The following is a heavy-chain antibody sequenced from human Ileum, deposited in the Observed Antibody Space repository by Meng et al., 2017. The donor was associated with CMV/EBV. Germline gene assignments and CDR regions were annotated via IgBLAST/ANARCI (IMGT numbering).Heavy chain of an antibody. Sequence: WGAGMLNPLDTLSPTCDGYGGSFRKDYWNWIRQPPGKGLEWIGEINYSGTTFYNASLKSRVSISIDRSTNQFSLKLSSVTAADAAVYYCARGWVRDRSSLHFDYWGQGTLVTVSS. J-gene: IGHJ4*02. CDR1: GGSFRKDY. D-gene: IGHD3-22*01. CDR3: ARGWVRDRSSLHFDY. CDR2: INYSGTT. V-gene: IGHV4-34*01.